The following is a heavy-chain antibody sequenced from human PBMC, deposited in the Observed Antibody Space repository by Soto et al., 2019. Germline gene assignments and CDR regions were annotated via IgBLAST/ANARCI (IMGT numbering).Heavy chain of an antibody. D-gene: IGHD6-13*01. Sequence: QVQLVESGGGVVQPGRSLRLSCAASGFTFTSYAMHWVRQAPGKGLAWVAVISFNGSNKYYAHSVKGRFTISRDNSKNTLYLQMNGLRADDTAVYYCASPRLSSDGTPPIDYWGQGTLVTVSS. CDR3: ASPRLSSDGTPPIDY. V-gene: IGHV3-30-3*01. J-gene: IGHJ4*02. CDR2: ISFNGSNK. CDR1: GFTFTSYA.